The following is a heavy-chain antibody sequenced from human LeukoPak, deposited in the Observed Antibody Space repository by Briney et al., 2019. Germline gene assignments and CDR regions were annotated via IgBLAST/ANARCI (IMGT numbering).Heavy chain of an antibody. CDR3: AIMHPYYDGSGYWVQ. J-gene: IGHJ4*02. CDR1: GFNFSSYA. D-gene: IGHD3-22*01. CDR2: ISTSGGST. Sequence: SGGSLRLSCAASGFNFSSYAMSWVRQAPGKGLEWVSGISTSGGSTSYADSVKGRFTISRDNPSNTLYMQMNSLRAEDTAVYYCAIMHPYYDGSGYWVQWGQGTLVTVSS. V-gene: IGHV3-23*01.